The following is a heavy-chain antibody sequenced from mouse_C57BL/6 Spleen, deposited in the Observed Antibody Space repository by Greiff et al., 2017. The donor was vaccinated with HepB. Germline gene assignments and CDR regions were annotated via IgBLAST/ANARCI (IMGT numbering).Heavy chain of an antibody. CDR3: ARSGYYCSSSPDY. CDR1: GYTFTSYT. D-gene: IGHD1-1*01. Sequence: QLQQSGAELARPGASVKMSCKASGYTFTSYTMHWVKQRPGQGLEWIGYINPSSGYTKYNQKFKDKATLTADKSSSTAYMQLSSLTSEDSAVYYCARSGYYCSSSPDYWGQGTTLTVSS. CDR2: INPSSGYT. V-gene: IGHV1-4*01. J-gene: IGHJ2*01.